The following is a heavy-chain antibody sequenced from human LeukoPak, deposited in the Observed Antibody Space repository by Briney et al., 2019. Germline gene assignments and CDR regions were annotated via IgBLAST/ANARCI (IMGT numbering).Heavy chain of an antibody. CDR1: GFTFSSYW. V-gene: IGHV3-7*01. D-gene: IGHD4-17*01. Sequence: GGSLRLSCAASGFTFSSYWMSWVRQAPGKGLEWVANIKEDGSQKYYVDSVKGRFTISRDNSKNTLYLQMNSLRAEDTAVYYCAKLTDYGDQDYWGQGTLVTVSS. CDR3: AKLTDYGDQDY. CDR2: IKEDGSQK. J-gene: IGHJ4*02.